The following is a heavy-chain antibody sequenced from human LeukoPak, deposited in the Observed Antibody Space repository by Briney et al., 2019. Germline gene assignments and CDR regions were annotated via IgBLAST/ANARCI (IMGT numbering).Heavy chain of an antibody. V-gene: IGHV3-15*01. D-gene: IGHD3-10*01. CDR1: GFTFSNAW. CDR2: IKGKTDGGTT. J-gene: IGHJ4*02. Sequence: GGSLRLSCAASGFTFSNAWMSWVRQAPGKGLEWVGRIKGKTDGGTTDYAAPVKGRFTISRDDSKNTLYLQMNSLKTEDTAVYYCTTAFPKLLWFGEYLDYWGQGTLVTVSS. CDR3: TTAFPKLLWFGEYLDY.